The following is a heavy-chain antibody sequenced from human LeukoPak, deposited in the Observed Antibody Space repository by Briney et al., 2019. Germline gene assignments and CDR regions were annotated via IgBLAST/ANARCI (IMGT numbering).Heavy chain of an antibody. Sequence: GGSLRLSCAASGFTFSSYAMSWVRQAPGKGLEWVSYISSSSSTINYADSVKGRFTISRENAKNSLYLQMNSLRAEDTAVYYCARGLTHRMYYSEGGDAFDIWGQGTMVTVSS. CDR1: GFTFSSYA. CDR3: ARGLTHRMYYSEGGDAFDI. J-gene: IGHJ3*02. CDR2: ISSSSSTI. V-gene: IGHV3-48*01. D-gene: IGHD3-22*01.